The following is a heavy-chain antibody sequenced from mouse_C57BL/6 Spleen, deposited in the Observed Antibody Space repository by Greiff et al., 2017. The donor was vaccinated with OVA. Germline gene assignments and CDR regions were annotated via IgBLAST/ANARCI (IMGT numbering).Heavy chain of an antibody. J-gene: IGHJ2*01. Sequence: EVKLVESGGGLVKPGGSLKLSCAASGFTFSSYAMSWVRQTPEKRLEWVATISDGGSYTYYPDNVKGRFTISRDNAKNNLYLQMSHLKSEDTAMYYCARGSGNRYFDYWGQGTTRTVSS. V-gene: IGHV5-4*03. CDR1: GFTFSSYA. D-gene: IGHD1-3*01. CDR2: ISDGGSYT. CDR3: ARGSGNRYFDY.